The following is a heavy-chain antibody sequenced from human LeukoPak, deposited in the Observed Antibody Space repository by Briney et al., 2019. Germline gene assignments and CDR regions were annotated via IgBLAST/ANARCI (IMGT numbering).Heavy chain of an antibody. J-gene: IGHJ3*02. CDR1: GGSISSGGYY. Sequence: PSQTLSLTCTVSGGSISSGGYYWSWIRQPPGKGLEWIGYIYYSGSTYYNPSLKSRVTISVDTSKNQFSLKLSSVTAADTAVYYCARRITMVRVGAFDIWGQGTMVTVSS. D-gene: IGHD3-10*01. V-gene: IGHV4-30-2*03. CDR2: IYYSGST. CDR3: ARRITMVRVGAFDI.